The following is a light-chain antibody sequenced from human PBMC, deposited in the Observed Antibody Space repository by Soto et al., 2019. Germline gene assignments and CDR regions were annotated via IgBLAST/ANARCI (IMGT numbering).Light chain of an antibody. CDR3: QQLNGYQLA. CDR1: QGMSTY. V-gene: IGKV1-9*01. Sequence: DIQLTQSPSFLSASVGDTVTITCRASQGMSTYLAWYQQKPGKVPKLLIRSASTLQSGVPPRFSGGGSGTEFTLTIRTLRPDDSGIYYCQQLNGYQLAFGGGTNVEIK. J-gene: IGKJ4*01. CDR2: SAS.